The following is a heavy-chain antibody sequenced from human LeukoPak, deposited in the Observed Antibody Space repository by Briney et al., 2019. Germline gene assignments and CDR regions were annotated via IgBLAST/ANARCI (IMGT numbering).Heavy chain of an antibody. V-gene: IGHV3-23*01. D-gene: IGHD3-10*02. Sequence: GESLKISCAASGFTFSNYATSWVRQAPGRGLEWVSGNSAYGDSKYYADSVNGRFTISRDNSKNTLYLQMNSLRAEDTAVYYCAKARTDMFSLSWFDYWGQGTLVTVSS. J-gene: IGHJ4*02. CDR3: AKARTDMFSLSWFDY. CDR1: GFTFSNYA. CDR2: NSAYGDSK.